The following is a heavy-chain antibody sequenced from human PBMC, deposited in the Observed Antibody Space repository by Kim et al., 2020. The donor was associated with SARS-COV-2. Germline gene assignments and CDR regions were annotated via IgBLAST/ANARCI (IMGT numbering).Heavy chain of an antibody. Sequence: SGPTLVNPTQTLTLTCTFSGFSLSTSGVGVGWIRQPPGKALEWLALIYWDDDKRYSPSLKSRLTITKDTSKNQVVLTMTNMDPVDTATYYCAHGLYSKYYFDYWGQGTLVTVSS. CDR2: IYWDDDK. CDR3: AHGLYSKYYFDY. D-gene: IGHD3-16*02. V-gene: IGHV2-5*02. J-gene: IGHJ4*02. CDR1: GFSLSTSGVG.